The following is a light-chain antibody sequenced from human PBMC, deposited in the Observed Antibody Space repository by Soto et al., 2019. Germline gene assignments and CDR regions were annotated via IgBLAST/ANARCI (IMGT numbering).Light chain of an antibody. CDR1: QSVSTY. V-gene: IGKV3-15*01. Sequence: EIVLTQSPATLSFSPGERAALSCRASQSVSTYLAWYQQKPGQAPRLLIYGASTRATGIPARFSGSGSGTEFTLTISSLQPDDFATYYCQHYNSYSEAFGQGTKVDIK. J-gene: IGKJ1*01. CDR2: GAS. CDR3: QHYNSYSEA.